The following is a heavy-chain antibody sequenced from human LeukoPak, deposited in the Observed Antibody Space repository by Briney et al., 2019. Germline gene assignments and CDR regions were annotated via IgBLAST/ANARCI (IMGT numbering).Heavy chain of an antibody. J-gene: IGHJ4*02. CDR3: ARQKIQLWLI. D-gene: IGHD5-18*01. CDR1: GGSISSSSYY. V-gene: IGHV4-39*01. Sequence: PSETLSLTCTVSGGSISSSSYYWGWIRQPPGKGLEWIGSIYYSGSTYYNPSLKSRVTISVDTSKNQFSLKLSSVTAADTAVYYCARQKIQLWLIWGQGTLVTVSS. CDR2: IYYSGST.